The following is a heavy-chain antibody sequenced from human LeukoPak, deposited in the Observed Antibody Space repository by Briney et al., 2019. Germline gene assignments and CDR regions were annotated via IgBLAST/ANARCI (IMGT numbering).Heavy chain of an antibody. CDR3: AKHYDILTGYYGLEFDY. CDR1: GFTFSSYG. Sequence: GGSLRLSCAASGFTFSSYGMSWVRQAPGKGLEWVSAVSGSGGSTYYADSVKGRFTISRDNSKNTLYLQMNSLRAEDTAVYYCAKHYDILTGYYGLEFDYWGQGTLVTVSS. J-gene: IGHJ4*02. D-gene: IGHD3-9*01. V-gene: IGHV3-23*01. CDR2: VSGSGGST.